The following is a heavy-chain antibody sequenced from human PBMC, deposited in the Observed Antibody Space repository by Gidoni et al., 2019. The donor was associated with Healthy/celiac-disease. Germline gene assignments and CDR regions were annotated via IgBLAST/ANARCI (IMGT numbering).Heavy chain of an antibody. D-gene: IGHD4-17*01. CDR2: INPNSGGT. Sequence: QVQLVRSGDQVKNPAASVQVCGQASGYTVTGYYMHWVRQAPGQGIEWMGWINPNSGGTNYAQKFQGRVTMTGDTSISTAYMGLRRLRSDDTAVYYCAREDYYGEKFDPWGQGTLVTVSS. V-gene: IGHV1-2*02. CDR1: GYTVTGYY. CDR3: AREDYYGEKFDP. J-gene: IGHJ5*02.